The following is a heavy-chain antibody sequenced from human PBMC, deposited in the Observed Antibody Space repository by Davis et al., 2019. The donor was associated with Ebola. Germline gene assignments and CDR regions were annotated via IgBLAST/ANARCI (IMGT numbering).Heavy chain of an antibody. Sequence: GESLKISCAASGFTFSSYAMSWVRQAPGKGLEWVSAISGSGGSTYYADSVKGRFTISRDNSKSTLYLQMTSLRADDTAVYYCAKGNRVTYQYDSGDDYWGQGTLVTVSS. CDR3: AKGNRVTYQYDSGDDY. D-gene: IGHD3-22*01. J-gene: IGHJ4*02. CDR1: GFTFSSYA. V-gene: IGHV3-23*01. CDR2: ISGSGGST.